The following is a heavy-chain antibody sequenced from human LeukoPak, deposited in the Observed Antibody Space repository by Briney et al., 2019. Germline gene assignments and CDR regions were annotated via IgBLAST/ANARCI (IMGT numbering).Heavy chain of an antibody. CDR3: ARDGSSGWYHARQFDY. J-gene: IGHJ4*02. V-gene: IGHV3-21*01. CDR1: GFTFSSYS. Sequence: GVLRLSCAASGFTFSSYSMNWVRQAPGKGLEWVSSISSSSSYIYYADSVKGRFTISRDNAKNSLYLQMNSLRAEDTAVYYCARDGSSGWYHARQFDYWGQGTLVTVSS. CDR2: ISSSSSYI. D-gene: IGHD6-19*01.